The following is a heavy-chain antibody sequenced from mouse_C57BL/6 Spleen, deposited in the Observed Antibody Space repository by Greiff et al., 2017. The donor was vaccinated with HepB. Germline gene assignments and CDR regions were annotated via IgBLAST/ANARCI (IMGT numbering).Heavy chain of an antibody. V-gene: IGHV14-4*01. CDR2: IDPENGDT. J-gene: IGHJ1*03. CDR1: GFNIKDDY. CDR3: SITTVEGYFDV. Sequence: VQLQQSGAELVRPGASVKLSCTASGFNIKDDYMHWVKQRPEQGLEWIGWIDPENGDTEYASKFQGKATITADTSSNTAYLQLSSLTSEVAAVYYCSITTVEGYFDVWGTGTTVTVSS. D-gene: IGHD1-1*01.